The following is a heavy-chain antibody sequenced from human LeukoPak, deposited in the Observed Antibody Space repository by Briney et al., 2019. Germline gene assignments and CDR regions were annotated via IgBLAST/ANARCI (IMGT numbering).Heavy chain of an antibody. CDR1: GLTFSSYS. D-gene: IGHD3-22*01. CDR3: ARGGNYDSSGYDGY. J-gene: IGHJ4*02. Sequence: PGGSLRLSCAASGLTFSSYSMNWVRQAPGKGLEWASSISSSSSYIYYADSVKGRFTISRDNAKNSLYLQMNSLRAEDTAVYYCARGGNYDSSGYDGYWGQGTLVTVSS. CDR2: ISSSSSYI. V-gene: IGHV3-21*01.